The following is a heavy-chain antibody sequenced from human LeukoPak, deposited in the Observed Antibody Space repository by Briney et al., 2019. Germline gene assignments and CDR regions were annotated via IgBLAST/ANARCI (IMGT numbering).Heavy chain of an antibody. D-gene: IGHD3-22*01. CDR1: GYTFTIYG. CDR3: ARADYYDSSGYFDY. J-gene: IGHJ4*02. V-gene: IGHV1-18*01. Sequence: ASVKVSCKASGYTFTIYGISWVRPAPGQGLEWMGWISAYNGNTNYAQKLQGRVTMTTDTSTSTAYMELRSLRSDDTPVYYCARADYYDSSGYFDYWGQGTLVTVSS. CDR2: ISAYNGNT.